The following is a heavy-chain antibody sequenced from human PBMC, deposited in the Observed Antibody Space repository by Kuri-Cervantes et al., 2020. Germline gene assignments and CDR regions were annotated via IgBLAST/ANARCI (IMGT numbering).Heavy chain of an antibody. CDR3: ARRDYYDSSGYRDAFDM. D-gene: IGHD3-22*01. CDR1: GGSLSGYY. CDR2: INHVGST. J-gene: IGHJ3*02. V-gene: IGHV4-34*01. Sequence: GSLRLSCAVYGGSLSGYYWSWIRQPPGKGLEWIGEINHVGSTNYNPSLKSRVTISVDTSKNQFSLKLSSVAAADTAVYYCARRDYYDSSGYRDAFDMWGQGTMVTVSS.